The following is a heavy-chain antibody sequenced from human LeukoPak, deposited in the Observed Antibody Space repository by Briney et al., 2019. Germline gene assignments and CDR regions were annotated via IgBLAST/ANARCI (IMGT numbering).Heavy chain of an antibody. V-gene: IGHV3-48*03. Sequence: PGGSPRFSCAASGFTFSSYEMNWVRQAPGKGLEWVSYISSSGSTIYYADSVKGRFTISRDNAKNSLYLQMNSLRAEDTAVYYCARDLGAAGSNYYYYMDVWGKGTTVTVSS. CDR2: ISSSGSTI. CDR1: GFTFSSYE. J-gene: IGHJ6*03. CDR3: ARDLGAAGSNYYYYMDV. D-gene: IGHD6-13*01.